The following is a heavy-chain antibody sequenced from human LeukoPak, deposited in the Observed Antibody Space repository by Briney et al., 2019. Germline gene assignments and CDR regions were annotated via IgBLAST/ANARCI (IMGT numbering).Heavy chain of an antibody. CDR3: AKDRGTYYYDSSGQGYFDY. J-gene: IGHJ4*02. Sequence: GGSLRLSCAASGFTFSSYAMSWVRQAPGKGLEWVSAISGSGGSTYYADSVKGRFTISRDNSKNTLYLQMNSLRAEDTAVYYCAKDRGTYYYDSSGQGYFDYWGQGTLVTVSS. CDR2: ISGSGGST. D-gene: IGHD3-22*01. CDR1: GFTFSSYA. V-gene: IGHV3-23*01.